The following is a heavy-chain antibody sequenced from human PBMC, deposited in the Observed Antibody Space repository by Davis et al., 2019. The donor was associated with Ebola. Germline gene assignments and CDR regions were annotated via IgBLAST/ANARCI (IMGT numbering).Heavy chain of an antibody. D-gene: IGHD1-1*01. J-gene: IGHJ6*02. CDR3: ARGLFWSGLDV. V-gene: IGHV4-38-2*02. Sequence: SETLSLTCTVSGYSISSGFSWGWIRQPPGKGLEWMGSIYHSGTTNYKPSIKSRVTISVDTSKKQFSLKLRSVTAADTAVYYCARGLFWSGLDVWGQGTTVTVSS. CDR1: GYSISSGFS. CDR2: IYHSGTT.